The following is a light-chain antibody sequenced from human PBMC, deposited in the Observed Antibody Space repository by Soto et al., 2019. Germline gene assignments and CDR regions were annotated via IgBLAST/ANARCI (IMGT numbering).Light chain of an antibody. CDR2: GAS. Sequence: EIVMTQSPATLSVSPGERATLSFRASQSVSSNLAWYQQKPGQAPRLLIYGASTRATGIPARFSGSGSGTDFTLAINNLEPEDFAVYYCQVRTNWSIAFGRGTRLEIK. V-gene: IGKV3-15*01. CDR3: QVRTNWSIA. J-gene: IGKJ5*01. CDR1: QSVSSN.